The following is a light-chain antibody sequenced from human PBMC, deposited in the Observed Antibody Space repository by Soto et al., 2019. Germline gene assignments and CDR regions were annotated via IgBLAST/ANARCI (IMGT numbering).Light chain of an antibody. J-gene: IGKJ2*03. Sequence: EIVLTQSPGTLSLSPGESVTLSCRASQSVSSLYLAWYQQKPGQAPRLLIYATSSRATGIPDRFIGSGSGTEFTLTIGSLEPEDFAVYYCQQYGNSPRYSFGQGTRLEIK. V-gene: IGKV3-20*01. CDR3: QQYGNSPRYS. CDR1: QSVSSLY. CDR2: ATS.